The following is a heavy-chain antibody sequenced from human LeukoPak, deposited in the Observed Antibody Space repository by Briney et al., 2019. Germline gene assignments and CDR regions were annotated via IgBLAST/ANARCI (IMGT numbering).Heavy chain of an antibody. V-gene: IGHV1-18*01. CDR2: ISTYNSNT. Sequence: ASVKVSCKASGYTFTSYGISWVRQAPGQGLEWMGWISTYNSNTNYAQKLQGRLTMTTDTSTSTAYMELRSLRSDDTAVYYRAAQKVGTTDFDYWGQGTLVTVSS. J-gene: IGHJ4*02. CDR1: GYTFTSYG. D-gene: IGHD1-26*01. CDR3: AAQKVGTTDFDY.